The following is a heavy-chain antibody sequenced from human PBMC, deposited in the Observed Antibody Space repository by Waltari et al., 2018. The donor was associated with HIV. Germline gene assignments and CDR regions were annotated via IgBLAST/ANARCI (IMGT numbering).Heavy chain of an antibody. J-gene: IGHJ4*02. V-gene: IGHV1-8*01. D-gene: IGHD3-10*01. CDR3: ARAVYGSGLNFLDY. CDR2: MNPDSGNT. Sequence: QEQLVQSGAEVKKPGASVKVSCKASEYSFTEYDLNWVRQAPGQGLAWMGRMNPDSGNTEYAQKFQGRVTMTRDTSTSTAYMELSSLRSDDTAVYYCARAVYGSGLNFLDYWGQGTLVSVSS. CDR1: EYSFTEYD.